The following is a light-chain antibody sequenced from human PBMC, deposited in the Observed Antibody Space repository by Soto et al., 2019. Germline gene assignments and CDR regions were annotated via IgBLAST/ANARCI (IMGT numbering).Light chain of an antibody. CDR1: QSVSSK. CDR2: GAS. CDR3: QHYNYWPPKT. Sequence: PGEGATLSCRASQSVSSKLAWYQQKPGQAPRLLIYGASTRATGIPARFSGSGSGTDFTLTISSLQSEDFAVYYCQHYNYWPPKTFGQGTKVDIK. V-gene: IGKV3-15*01. J-gene: IGKJ1*01.